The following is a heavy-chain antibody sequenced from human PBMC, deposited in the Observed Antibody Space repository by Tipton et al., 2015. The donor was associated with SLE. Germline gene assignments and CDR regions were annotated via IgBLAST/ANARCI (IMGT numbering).Heavy chain of an antibody. J-gene: IGHJ5*01. CDR2: IYSSGDS. CDR1: GGSISFDY. CDR3: VRGAQFLAWKWFDS. V-gene: IGHV4-4*07. D-gene: IGHD3-3*01. Sequence: TLSLTCTVSGGSISFDYWRWIRLSAGRGLEWIGRIYSSGDSDYNPSLRSRVTMSIDASQNRVSLGLKSVSAADTAGFYGVRGAQFLAWKWFDSWGQGILVTVSS.